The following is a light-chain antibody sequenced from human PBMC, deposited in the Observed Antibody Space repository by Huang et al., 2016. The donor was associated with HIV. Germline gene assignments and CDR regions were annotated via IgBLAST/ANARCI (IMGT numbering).Light chain of an antibody. Sequence: DIVMTQSPDSLAVSLGERATINCKSSQSLLYSSNNKNYLAWYQQKPGQPPKLLIYWASTRDSGGPDRFTGSGSGTVFTLTISSLQAEDVAIYYCQQYYNTPLTFGQGTKLVIK. CDR3: QQYYNTPLT. V-gene: IGKV4-1*01. CDR2: WAS. CDR1: QSLLYSSNNKNY. J-gene: IGKJ2*01.